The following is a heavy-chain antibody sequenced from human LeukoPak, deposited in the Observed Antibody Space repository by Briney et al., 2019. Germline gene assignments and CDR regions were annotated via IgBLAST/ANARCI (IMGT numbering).Heavy chain of an antibody. J-gene: IGHJ5*02. CDR3: ARVGSSRSYCDSSGYSVLGWFDP. Sequence: SETLSLTCTVSGGSISSYYWSWIRQPPGKGLEWIGYIYYSGSTNYNPSLKSRVTISVGTSKNQFSLKLSSVTAADTAVYYCARVGSSRSYCDSSGYSVLGWFDPWGQGTLVTVSS. CDR2: IYYSGST. CDR1: GGSISSYY. D-gene: IGHD3-22*01. V-gene: IGHV4-59*01.